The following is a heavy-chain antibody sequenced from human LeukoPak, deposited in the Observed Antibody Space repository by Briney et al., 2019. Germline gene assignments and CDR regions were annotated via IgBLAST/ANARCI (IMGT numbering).Heavy chain of an antibody. CDR3: ARYIVVVPAAIGGWFDP. CDR1: GYTFTSYY. J-gene: IGHJ5*02. V-gene: IGHV1-46*01. D-gene: IGHD2-2*02. CDR2: INPSGGST. Sequence: ASVKLSCKASGYTFTSYYMHWVRQAPGQGLEWMGIINPSGGSTSYAQKFQGRVTMTRDTPTSTVYMELSSLRSEDTAVYYCARYIVVVPAAIGGWFDPWGQGTLVTVSS.